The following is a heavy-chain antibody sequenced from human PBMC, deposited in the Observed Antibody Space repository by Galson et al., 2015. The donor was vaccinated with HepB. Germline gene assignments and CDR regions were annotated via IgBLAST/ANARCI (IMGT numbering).Heavy chain of an antibody. CDR2: ISSNGYVG. J-gene: IGHJ4*02. V-gene: IGHV3-48*03. Sequence: SLRLSCAASGFTFGAYEMSWVRQAPGKGLEWVSCISSNGYVGYYAEAVKGRFTFCRDNDGDSLYLKMNSLRVEDTAVYYCVRDDALWSWYFDSWGQGILVTVSS. CDR3: VRDDALWSWYFDS. CDR1: GFTFGAYE. D-gene: IGHD3-10*01.